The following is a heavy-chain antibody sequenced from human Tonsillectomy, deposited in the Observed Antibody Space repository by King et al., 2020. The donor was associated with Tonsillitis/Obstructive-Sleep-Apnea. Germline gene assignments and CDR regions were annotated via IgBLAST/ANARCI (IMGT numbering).Heavy chain of an antibody. V-gene: IGHV3-23*04. Sequence: VQLVESGGGLVQPGGSLRLSCAVSGFTVNTYTMSWVRQAPGKGLEWVSTISGSGGTTYYADSVKGRFTISRDNFNKILYLQVNSLRAGDTAVYYCAKDAVTEGASLAFDFWGQGTLVTVSS. CDR1: GFTVNTYT. J-gene: IGHJ4*02. CDR2: ISGSGGTT. D-gene: IGHD4-17*01. CDR3: AKDAVTEGASLAFDF.